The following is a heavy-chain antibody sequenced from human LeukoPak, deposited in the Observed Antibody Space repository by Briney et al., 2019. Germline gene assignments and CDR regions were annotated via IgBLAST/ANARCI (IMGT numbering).Heavy chain of an antibody. CDR3: AKGNSSSWYAPLDY. Sequence: PGGSLRLSCAASGFTFSSYAMSWVRQAPGKGLEWVSAISGSGGSTYYADSVKGRFTISRDSSKNTLYLQMNSLRAEDTAVYYCAKGNSSSWYAPLDYWGQGTLVTVSS. V-gene: IGHV3-23*01. CDR1: GFTFSSYA. CDR2: ISGSGGST. J-gene: IGHJ4*02. D-gene: IGHD6-13*01.